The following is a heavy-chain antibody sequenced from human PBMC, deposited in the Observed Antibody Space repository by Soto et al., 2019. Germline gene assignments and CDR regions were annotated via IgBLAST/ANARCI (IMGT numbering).Heavy chain of an antibody. Sequence: EVQLVDSGGGLVKPGGSLRLSCAASGFTFSSFGMNWVRQAPGKGLEWVSSISSSSSYIYYADSVKGRFTISRDNAKNSLYLQMNSLRAEDTAVYYCARDRASGQLDFLDYYYGMDVWGQGTTVTVSS. V-gene: IGHV3-21*01. CDR1: GFTFSSFG. CDR3: ARDRASGQLDFLDYYYGMDV. J-gene: IGHJ6*02. CDR2: ISSSSSYI. D-gene: IGHD3-10*01.